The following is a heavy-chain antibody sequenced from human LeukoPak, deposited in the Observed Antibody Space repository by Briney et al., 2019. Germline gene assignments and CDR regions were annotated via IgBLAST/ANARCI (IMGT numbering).Heavy chain of an antibody. CDR2: IYYSGST. D-gene: IGHD6-19*01. Sequence: SQTLSLTCTVSGGSISSGAYYWGWIRQPPGKGLEWIGSIYYSGSTYYNPSLKSRVTISVDTSKNQFSLKLSSVTAADTAVYYCASHSSGRSWFDPWGQGTLVTVSS. J-gene: IGHJ5*02. CDR1: GGSISSGAYY. CDR3: ASHSSGRSWFDP. V-gene: IGHV4-39*01.